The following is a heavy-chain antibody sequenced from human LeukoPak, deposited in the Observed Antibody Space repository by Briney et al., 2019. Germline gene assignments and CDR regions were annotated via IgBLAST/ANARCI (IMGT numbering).Heavy chain of an antibody. CDR1: GGSFSGYY. D-gene: IGHD3-22*01. J-gene: IGHJ4*02. V-gene: IGHV4-34*01. CDR2: INHSGST. Sequence: SETLSLTCAVYGGSFSGYYWSWIRQPPGKGLEWIGEINHSGSTNYNPSLKSRVTISVDTSKNQFSLKLSSVTAADTAVYYCARAHDSSGYPRDYWGQGTLVTASS. CDR3: ARAHDSSGYPRDY.